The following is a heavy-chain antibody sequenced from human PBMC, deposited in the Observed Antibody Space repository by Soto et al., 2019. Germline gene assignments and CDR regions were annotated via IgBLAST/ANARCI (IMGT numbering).Heavy chain of an antibody. CDR3: ARLPAYYGSGRYPALYCGDMDV. CDR2: IIPIFGTA. J-gene: IGHJ6*01. Sequence: QVQLVQSGAEVKKPGSSVKVSCKASGGTFSSYAISWVRQAPGQGLEWMGGIIPIFGTANYAQKFQGRVTITADKYTSTASVELSSLRSEDTAVYYWARLPAYYGSGRYPALYCGDMDVWGQGTTVTVSS. CDR1: GGTFSSYA. V-gene: IGHV1-69*06. D-gene: IGHD3-10*01.